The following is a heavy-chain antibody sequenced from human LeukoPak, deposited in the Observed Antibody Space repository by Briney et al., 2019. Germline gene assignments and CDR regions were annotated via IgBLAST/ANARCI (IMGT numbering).Heavy chain of an antibody. J-gene: IGHJ4*02. CDR1: GFTFSNYW. Sequence: GGSLRLSCVASGFTFSNYWMQWVRQVPGKGLVWVSRLNGDGTNIIYADSVKGRFTISRDNAENTLYLQMNSPRAEDTAVYYCVSFYETYWGRGTLVTVSS. D-gene: IGHD2-2*01. V-gene: IGHV3-74*01. CDR2: LNGDGTNI. CDR3: VSFYETY.